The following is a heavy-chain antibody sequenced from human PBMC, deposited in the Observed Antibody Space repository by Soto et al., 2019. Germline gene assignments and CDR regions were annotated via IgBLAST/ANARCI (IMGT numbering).Heavy chain of an antibody. Sequence: QVQLRESGPGLVRPSETLSLTCSVSGGSLSSYYWPWIRQPPGKGLEWTGYVHYSGSTDYNSSLAGRLTISLDSSKNQISLTLRSVTAADTAVYFCTRSTKYYFDSWGQGVLVTVSS. CDR2: VHYSGST. CDR1: GGSLSSYY. J-gene: IGHJ4*02. CDR3: TRSTKYYFDS. V-gene: IGHV4-59*08.